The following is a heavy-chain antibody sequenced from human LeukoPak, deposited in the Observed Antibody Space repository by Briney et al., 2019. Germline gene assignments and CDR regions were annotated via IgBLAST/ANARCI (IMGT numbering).Heavy chain of an antibody. CDR1: GYTFTSYG. CDR3: ARVDPLYPMRYFQH. D-gene: IGHD3-16*01. CDR2: ISAYNGNA. V-gene: IGHV1-18*01. J-gene: IGHJ1*01. Sequence: ASVKVSCKASGYTFTSYGISWVRQAPGQGLEWMGWISAYNGNANYAQKLQSRVTMTTDTSTSTAYMELRSLRSDDTAVYYCARVDPLYPMRYFQHWGQGTLVTVSS.